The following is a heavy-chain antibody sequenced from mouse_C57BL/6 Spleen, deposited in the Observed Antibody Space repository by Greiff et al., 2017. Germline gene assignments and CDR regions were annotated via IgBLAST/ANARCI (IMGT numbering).Heavy chain of an antibody. J-gene: IGHJ4*01. Sequence: EVQVVESEGGLVQPGSSMKLSCTASGFTFSDYYMAWVRQVPEKGLEWVANINYDGSSTYYLDSLKSRFIISRDNAKNILYLQMSSLKSEDTATYYCATYGNYVGYAMDYWGQGTSVTVSS. CDR3: ATYGNYVGYAMDY. CDR1: GFTFSDYY. V-gene: IGHV5-16*01. CDR2: INYDGSST. D-gene: IGHD2-1*01.